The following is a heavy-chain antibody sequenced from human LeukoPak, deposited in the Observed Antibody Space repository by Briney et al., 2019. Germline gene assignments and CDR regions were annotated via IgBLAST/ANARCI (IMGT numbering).Heavy chain of an antibody. V-gene: IGHV3-48*03. CDR2: ISSSGSTI. Sequence: PGGSLRLSCAASGFTFSSYEMNWVRQAPGKGLEWVSYISSSGSTIYYADSVKGRFTIFRDNAKNSLYLQMNSLRAEDTAVYYCAREIVVVPAAAFDYWGQGTLVTVSS. D-gene: IGHD2-2*01. CDR3: AREIVVVPAAAFDY. CDR1: GFTFSSYE. J-gene: IGHJ4*02.